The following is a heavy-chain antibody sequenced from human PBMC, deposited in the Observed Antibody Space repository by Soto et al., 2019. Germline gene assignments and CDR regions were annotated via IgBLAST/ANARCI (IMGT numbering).Heavy chain of an antibody. J-gene: IGHJ4*02. Sequence: QVQLVQFGAEVKKPGASVKVSCKASGYTFPSYGITWVRQAPGQGLEWMGWIIPYNGNTNHAQKLQGRVTMTTDTSTSTVYMELRSLRSDDTAVYYCARDALGLQWLPYYSDYWGQGTLVTVSS. D-gene: IGHD6-19*01. CDR1: GYTFPSYG. V-gene: IGHV1-18*01. CDR3: ARDALGLQWLPYYSDY. CDR2: IIPYNGNT.